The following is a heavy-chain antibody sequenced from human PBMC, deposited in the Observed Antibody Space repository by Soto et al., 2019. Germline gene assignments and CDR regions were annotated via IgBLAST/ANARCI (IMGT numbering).Heavy chain of an antibody. CDR2: ISWNSDTI. Sequence: EVQLVESGGGLVQPGRSLTLSCAASGFTFDDYAMHWVRRAPGKGLEWVSGISWNSDTIGYADSVRGRFTISRDNAENSLYLQMNSLGAEDTALYYCAKDKGPRNCSTRNCFWVALGMDVWGQGTTVTVSS. CDR3: AKDKGPRNCSTRNCFWVALGMDV. D-gene: IGHD2-2*01. J-gene: IGHJ6*02. CDR1: GFTFDDYA. V-gene: IGHV3-9*01.